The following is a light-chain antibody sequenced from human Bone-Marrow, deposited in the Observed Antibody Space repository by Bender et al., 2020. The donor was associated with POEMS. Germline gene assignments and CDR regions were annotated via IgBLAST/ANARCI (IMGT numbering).Light chain of an antibody. J-gene: IGLJ3*02. CDR2: EDS. Sequence: QSALTQPASVSGSPGQSITISCTGTSRDVGMFNLVSWYKQFPGKVPKLLIYEDSKRPSEVSDRFSGSKSGNTASLTISGLQAEDEADYYCCSYSATSTWVFGGGTKLTVL. CDR1: SRDVGMFNL. CDR3: CSYSATSTWV. V-gene: IGLV2-23*01.